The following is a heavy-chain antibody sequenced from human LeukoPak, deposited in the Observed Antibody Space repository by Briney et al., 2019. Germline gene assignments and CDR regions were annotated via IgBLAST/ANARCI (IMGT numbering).Heavy chain of an antibody. J-gene: IGHJ5*01. V-gene: IGHV3-23*01. CDR1: GFTFSNYA. CDR3: AKGVDNTGRLRWFDS. D-gene: IGHD1-1*01. Sequence: PGGSLRLPCAASGFTFSNYALTWVRQTPGKGLEWVSTISGRGSDRFYADAVKGRFTISRDNSKNTLYLQMNSLRIEDTAFYYCAKGVDNTGRLRWFDSWGQGTLVTVSS. CDR2: ISGRGSDR.